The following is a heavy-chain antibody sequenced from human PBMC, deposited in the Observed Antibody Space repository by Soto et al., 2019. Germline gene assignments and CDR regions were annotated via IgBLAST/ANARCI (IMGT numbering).Heavy chain of an antibody. D-gene: IGHD1-1*01. Sequence: QVQLVQSGAEVKKPGSSVKVSCKASGGTFSSYAISWMRQAPGQGLEWMGGIIPIFGTANYAQKFQGRVTITADESTSTAYMELSSLRSEDTAVYYCARVPRAGSAYYYYGMDVWGQGTTVTVSS. V-gene: IGHV1-69*01. J-gene: IGHJ6*02. CDR2: IIPIFGTA. CDR1: GGTFSSYA. CDR3: ARVPRAGSAYYYYGMDV.